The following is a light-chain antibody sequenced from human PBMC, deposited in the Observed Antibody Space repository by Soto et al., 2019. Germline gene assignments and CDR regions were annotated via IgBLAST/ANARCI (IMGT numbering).Light chain of an antibody. V-gene: IGLV2-14*01. Sequence: QSALTQPASVSGSPGQSITISCTGTSSDVGVYNYVSWYQQHPGKAPKLMIYAVTDRPSGVSSRFSGSKSGNTASLTISGLQAEDEADYYCSSYTSSSTLFGPGTKVTVX. CDR1: SSDVGVYNY. J-gene: IGLJ1*01. CDR2: AVT. CDR3: SSYTSSSTL.